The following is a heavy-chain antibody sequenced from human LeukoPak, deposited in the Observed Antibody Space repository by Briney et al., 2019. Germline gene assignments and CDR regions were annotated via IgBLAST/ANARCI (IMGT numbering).Heavy chain of an antibody. J-gene: IGHJ3*02. CDR1: GGTFSSYA. CDR3: ARDHGLLRRSTRLSDAFDI. D-gene: IGHD2/OR15-2a*01. V-gene: IGHV1-69*05. Sequence: ASVKVSCKASGGTFSSYAISWVRQAPGQGLEWMGGIIPIFGTANYAQKFQGRVTITTDESTSTAYMELSSLRSEDTAVYYCARDHGLLRRSTRLSDAFDIWGQGTMVTVSS. CDR2: IIPIFGTA.